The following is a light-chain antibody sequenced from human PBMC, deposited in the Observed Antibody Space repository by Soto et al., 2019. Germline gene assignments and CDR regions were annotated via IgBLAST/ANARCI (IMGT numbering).Light chain of an antibody. J-gene: IGLJ1*01. CDR2: EVS. CDR1: SSDVGGYNY. Sequence: QPVLTQPRSAYGSPGQSVTISCTGTSSDVGGYNYVSWYQQHPGKAPKLMIYEVSKRPSGVPDRFSGSKSGNTASLTVSGLQAEDEADYYCSSYAGSNNPYVFGTGTKVTVL. V-gene: IGLV2-8*01. CDR3: SSYAGSNNPYV.